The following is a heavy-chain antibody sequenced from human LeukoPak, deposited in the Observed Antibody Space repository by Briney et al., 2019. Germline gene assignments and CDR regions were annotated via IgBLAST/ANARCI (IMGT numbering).Heavy chain of an antibody. D-gene: IGHD3-22*01. J-gene: IGHJ4*02. Sequence: ASVKVPCKASGYTFTSYGISWVRQAPGQGLEWMGWISAYNGNTAYAQKFQGRVTMTRNTSISTAYMELSSLRSEDTAVYYCAIKLSSGGYWGQGTLVTVSS. CDR1: GYTFTSYG. CDR2: ISAYNGNT. V-gene: IGHV1-18*01. CDR3: AIKLSSGGY.